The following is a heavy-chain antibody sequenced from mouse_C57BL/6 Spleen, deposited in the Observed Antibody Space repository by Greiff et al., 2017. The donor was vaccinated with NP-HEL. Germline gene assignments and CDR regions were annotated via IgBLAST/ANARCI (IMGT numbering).Heavy chain of an antibody. CDR2: ISDGGSYT. D-gene: IGHD2-1*01. Sequence: EVKLVESGGGLVKPGGSLKLSCAASGFTFSSYAMSWVRQTPEKRLEWVATISDGGSYTYYPDTVKGRFTISRDNAKNNLYLQMSHLKSEDTAMYYCAREGGNSPFAYWGQGTLVTVSA. CDR1: GFTFSSYA. CDR3: AREGGNSPFAY. V-gene: IGHV5-4*01. J-gene: IGHJ3*01.